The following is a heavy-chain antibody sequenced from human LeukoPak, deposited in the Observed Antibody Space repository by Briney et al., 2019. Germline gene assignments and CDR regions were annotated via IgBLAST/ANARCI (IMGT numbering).Heavy chain of an antibody. Sequence: GGSLRLSCAASGFTFSSYSMNWVRQAPGKGLEWVSAISGSGGSTYYADSVKGRFTISRDNSKNTLYLQMNSLRAEDTAVYYCAKDDLYYDILTGYYDYFDYWGQGTLVTVSS. CDR2: ISGSGGST. CDR3: AKDDLYYDILTGYYDYFDY. V-gene: IGHV3-23*01. D-gene: IGHD3-9*01. CDR1: GFTFSSYS. J-gene: IGHJ4*02.